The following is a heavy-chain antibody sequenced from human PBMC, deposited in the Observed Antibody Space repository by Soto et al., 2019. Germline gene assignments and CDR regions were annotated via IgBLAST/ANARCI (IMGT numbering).Heavy chain of an antibody. D-gene: IGHD2-15*01. V-gene: IGHV4-39*01. CDR2: ATYSGGT. J-gene: IGHJ4*02. CDR3: AKVLVGATSHSDFDS. CDR1: GGSITNNNYF. Sequence: SETLSLTCTVSGGSITNNNYFWGWIRQPPGKGLEWIGRATYSGGTYYNSSLKSRVTISVDTSKNQFSLRLTSVTAADTAVYYCAKVLVGATSHSDFDSWGQGTLVTVSS.